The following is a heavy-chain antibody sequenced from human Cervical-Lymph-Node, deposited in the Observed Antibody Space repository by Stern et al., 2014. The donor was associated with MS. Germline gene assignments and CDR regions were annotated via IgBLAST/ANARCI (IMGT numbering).Heavy chain of an antibody. Sequence: VQLVQSGPGLVKPSETLSLTCTVSGGSISSYYWSWIRPPPGKGLEWIGYIYSSGSTNYNPSLKSRVTISVDTSKNQFSLKLTSVTAADTAVYYCARVAYYYHSSGYYYNFDYWGQGTLVTVSS. J-gene: IGHJ4*02. CDR1: GGSISSYY. CDR2: IYSSGST. CDR3: ARVAYYYHSSGYYYNFDY. D-gene: IGHD3-22*01. V-gene: IGHV4-59*01.